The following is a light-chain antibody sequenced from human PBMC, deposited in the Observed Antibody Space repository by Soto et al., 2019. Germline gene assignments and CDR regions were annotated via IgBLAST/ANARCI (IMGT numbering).Light chain of an antibody. CDR2: GAS. Sequence: EIVLTQSPGTLSLSPGERATLSCRVSQSVSSRYLAWYQQKPGQAPRLLIYGASSRATGIPDRFSGSGSGTDFTLTISRLEPEDFAMYYCQQYGNSLWTFGQGTKVEV. CDR3: QQYGNSLWT. J-gene: IGKJ1*01. CDR1: QSVSSRY. V-gene: IGKV3-20*01.